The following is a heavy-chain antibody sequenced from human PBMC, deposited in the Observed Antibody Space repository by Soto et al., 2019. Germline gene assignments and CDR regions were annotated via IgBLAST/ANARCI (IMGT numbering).Heavy chain of an antibody. D-gene: IGHD4-17*01. CDR2: INHSGST. CDR1: GGSFSGYY. V-gene: IGHV4-34*01. J-gene: IGHJ6*02. Sequence: SETLSLTCAVYGGSFSGYYWSWIRQPPGKGLEWIGEINHSGSTNYNPSLKSRVTISVDTSKNQFSLKLSSVTAADTAVYYCARVRWDGDYVNYYYGMDVWGQGTTVTVSS. CDR3: ARVRWDGDYVNYYYGMDV.